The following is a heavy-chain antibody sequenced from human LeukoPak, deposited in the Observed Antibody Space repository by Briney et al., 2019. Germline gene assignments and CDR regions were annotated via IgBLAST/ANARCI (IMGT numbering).Heavy chain of an antibody. CDR1: GGSISSSSYY. D-gene: IGHD3-10*01. CDR3: ARHVLLSWYQRFGELGGRFDP. Sequence: PSETLSPTCTVSGGSISSSSYYWGWIRQPPGKGLEWIGSIYYSGSTYYNPSLKSRVTISVDTSKNQFSLKLSSVTAADTAVYYCARHVLLSWYQRFGELGGRFDPWGQGTLVTVSS. J-gene: IGHJ5*02. CDR2: IYYSGST. V-gene: IGHV4-39*01.